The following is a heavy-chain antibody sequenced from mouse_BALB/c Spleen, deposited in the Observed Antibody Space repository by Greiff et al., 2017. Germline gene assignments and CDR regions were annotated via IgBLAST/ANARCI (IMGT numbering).Heavy chain of an antibody. V-gene: IGHV2-6-4*01. CDR3: ARNHDYDYENPFAY. CDR1: GFSLSRYS. CDR2: IWGGGST. J-gene: IGHJ3*01. D-gene: IGHD2-4*01. Sequence: VKVVESGPGLVAPSQSLSITCTVSGFSLSRYSVHWVRQPPGKGLEWLGMIWGGGSTDYNSALKSRLSISKDNSKSQVFLKMNSLQTDDTAMYYCARNHDYDYENPFAYWGQGTLVTVSA.